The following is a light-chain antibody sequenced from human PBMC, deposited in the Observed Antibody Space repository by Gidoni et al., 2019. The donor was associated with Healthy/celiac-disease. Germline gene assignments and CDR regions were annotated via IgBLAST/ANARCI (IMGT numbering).Light chain of an antibody. CDR3: QQSYSTPSIT. CDR1: QSISSY. V-gene: IGKV1-39*01. Sequence: DIQMTQSPSSLSASVGDRVTITCRASQSISSYLNWYQQKPGKAPKLLIYAASSLQSGVPSRFRGSGSGTDFALTISSLQPEDFATYYCQQSYSTPSITFGQXTRLEIK. CDR2: AAS. J-gene: IGKJ5*01.